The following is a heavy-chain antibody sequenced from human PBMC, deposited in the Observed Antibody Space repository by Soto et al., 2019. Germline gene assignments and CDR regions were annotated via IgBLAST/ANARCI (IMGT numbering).Heavy chain of an antibody. CDR1: GDSVSSNSAA. D-gene: IGHD6-19*01. CDR2: TYYRSKWYN. Sequence: SQTLSLTCAISGDSVSSNSAAWNWIRQSPSRGLEWLGRTYYRSKWYNDYAVSVKSRITINPDTSKNQFSLQLNSVTPEDTAVYYCARGKYSSGWYYYYGMDVWGHGTTVTVSS. CDR3: ARGKYSSGWYYYYGMDV. J-gene: IGHJ6*02. V-gene: IGHV6-1*01.